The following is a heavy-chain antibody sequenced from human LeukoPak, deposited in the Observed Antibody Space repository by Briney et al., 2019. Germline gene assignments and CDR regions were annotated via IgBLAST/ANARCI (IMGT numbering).Heavy chain of an antibody. Sequence: KPSGTLSLTCAVSGASIDSHSWWSWVRQPPGKGLECIGEIYHSGGANYKPSLKSRVTMSVDTSKNHFSLKLTSVTAADTAVYYCAYNRNFALDNWGQGTLVTVSS. CDR2: IYHSGGA. J-gene: IGHJ4*02. V-gene: IGHV4-4*02. CDR3: AYNRNFALDN. D-gene: IGHD1-14*01. CDR1: GASIDSHSW.